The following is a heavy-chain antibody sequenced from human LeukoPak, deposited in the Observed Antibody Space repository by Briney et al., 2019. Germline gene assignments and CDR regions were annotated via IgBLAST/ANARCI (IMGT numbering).Heavy chain of an antibody. Sequence: SETLSLTCTVSGGSISSSSYYWGWIRQPPGKGLEWIGSIYYSGSTYYNPSLKSRVTISVDTSKNQFSLKLSSVTAADTAVYYCARERKGSSWYERCFGYWGQGTLVTVSS. CDR1: GGSISSSSYY. J-gene: IGHJ4*02. CDR3: ARERKGSSWYERCFGY. CDR2: IYYSGST. V-gene: IGHV4-39*02. D-gene: IGHD6-13*01.